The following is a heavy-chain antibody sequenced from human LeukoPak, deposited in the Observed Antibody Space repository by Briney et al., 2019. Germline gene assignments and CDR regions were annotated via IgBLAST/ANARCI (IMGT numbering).Heavy chain of an antibody. CDR3: ARGIAALDY. Sequence: GESLKISCKGSGYSFTSYWIGWVRQMPGKGLEWLGTIYPSDSDTRYSPSFQGPVTISADKSISTAYLPWSSLKASDTAMYDCARGIAALDYWGQGTLVTGSS. CDR1: GYSFTSYW. V-gene: IGHV5-51*01. D-gene: IGHD6-13*01. J-gene: IGHJ4*02. CDR2: IYPSDSDT.